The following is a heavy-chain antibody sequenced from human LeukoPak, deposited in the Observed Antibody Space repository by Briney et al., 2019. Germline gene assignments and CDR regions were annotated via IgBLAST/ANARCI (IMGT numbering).Heavy chain of an antibody. V-gene: IGHV1-46*01. CDR2: INPSGGST. J-gene: IGHJ6*02. D-gene: IGHD5-18*01. CDR1: GYTFTSYY. Sequence: ASVKVSCKASGYTFTSYYMHWVRQAPGQGLEWMGIINPSGGSTSYAQKFQGRVTMTRDMSTSTVYMELSSLRSEDTAVYYCARESPDTAMVSNYYYYGMDVWGQGTTVTVSS. CDR3: ARESPDTAMVSNYYYYGMDV.